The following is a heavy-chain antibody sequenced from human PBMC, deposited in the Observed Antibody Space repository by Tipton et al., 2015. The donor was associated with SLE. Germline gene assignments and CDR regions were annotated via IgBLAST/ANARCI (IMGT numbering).Heavy chain of an antibody. Sequence: TLSLTCTVSGGSISSHYWSWIRQPPGKGLEWIGYIYTSGSTNYNPSLKSRVTISVDTSKSQFSLKLSSVTAADTAVYYCAREAPTYYYDSSGYSSYYYYYMDVWGKGTTVTVSS. D-gene: IGHD3-22*01. CDR1: GGSISSHY. V-gene: IGHV4-59*11. CDR3: AREAPTYYYDSSGYSSYYYYYMDV. J-gene: IGHJ6*03. CDR2: IYTSGST.